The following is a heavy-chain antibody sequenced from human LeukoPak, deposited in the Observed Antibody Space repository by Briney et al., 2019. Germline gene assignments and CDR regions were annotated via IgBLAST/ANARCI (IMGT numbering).Heavy chain of an antibody. Sequence: ASVKVSCKASGYTFTSYDINWVRQATGQGLEWMGWMNPNSGNTGYAQKFQGRVTMTRNTSISTAYMELSSLRPEDTAVYYCARAADWDYYDSSGYDYWGQGTLVTVSS. J-gene: IGHJ4*02. CDR1: GYTFTSYD. CDR3: ARAADWDYYDSSGYDY. V-gene: IGHV1-8*01. CDR2: MNPNSGNT. D-gene: IGHD3-22*01.